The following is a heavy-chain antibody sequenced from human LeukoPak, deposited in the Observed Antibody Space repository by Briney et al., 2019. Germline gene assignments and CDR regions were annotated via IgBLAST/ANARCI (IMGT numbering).Heavy chain of an antibody. J-gene: IGHJ4*02. CDR3: ARDLSQYSYGTFDY. D-gene: IGHD5-18*01. Sequence: PSETLSLTCAVSGASITSSNWWSWVRQPPGKGLEWIGEVYHSGTTNYNPSLKSRVTISVDTSKNQFSLNLNSVTAADTAVYYCARDLSQYSYGTFDYWGQGTLVTVSS. V-gene: IGHV4-4*02. CDR1: GASITSSNW. CDR2: VYHSGTT.